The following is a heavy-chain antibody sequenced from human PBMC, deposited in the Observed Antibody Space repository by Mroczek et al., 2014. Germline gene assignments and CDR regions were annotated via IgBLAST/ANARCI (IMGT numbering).Heavy chain of an antibody. D-gene: IGHD2-2*01. J-gene: IGHJ4*02. CDR1: GGSISSYY. CDR3: ARSLGYCSSTSCLPFDY. Sequence: QVQLQESGPGLVKPSETLSLTCTVSGGSISSYYWSWIRQPPGKGLEWIGYIYYSGSTNYNPSLKSRVTISVDTSKNQFSLKLSSVTAADTAVYYCARSLGYCSSTSCLPFDYWGQGTLVTVSS. CDR2: IYYSGST. V-gene: IGHV4-59*01.